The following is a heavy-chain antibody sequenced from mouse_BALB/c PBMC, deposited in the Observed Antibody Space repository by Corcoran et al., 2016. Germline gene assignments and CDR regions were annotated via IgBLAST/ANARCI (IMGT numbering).Heavy chain of an antibody. Sequence: QVTLKESGPGILQPSQTLSLTCSFSGFSLSTSGMGVSWIRQPSGKGLEWLAHIYWDDDKRYNQSLKSRLTISKDTSSNQVVLKITSLDTADTSTYDCARRSYYNAMDYWGQGTSVTVSS. V-gene: IGHV8-12*01. D-gene: IGHD2-12*01. CDR1: GFSLSTSGMG. CDR2: IYWDDDK. CDR3: ARRSYYNAMDY. J-gene: IGHJ4*01.